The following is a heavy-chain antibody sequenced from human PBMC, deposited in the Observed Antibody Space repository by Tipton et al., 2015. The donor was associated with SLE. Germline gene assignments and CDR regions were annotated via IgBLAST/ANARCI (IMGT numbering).Heavy chain of an antibody. D-gene: IGHD3-9*01. CDR1: GGSFSGYY. CDR3: ARRGYDIPYYYYMDV. Sequence: TLSLTCAVYGGSFSGYYWSWIRQPPGKGLEWIGEINHSGSTNYNPSLKSRVTISVDTSKNQFSLKLSSVPAADTAVYYCARRGYDIPYYYYMDVWGKGTTVTVSS. J-gene: IGHJ6*03. CDR2: INHSGST. V-gene: IGHV4-34*01.